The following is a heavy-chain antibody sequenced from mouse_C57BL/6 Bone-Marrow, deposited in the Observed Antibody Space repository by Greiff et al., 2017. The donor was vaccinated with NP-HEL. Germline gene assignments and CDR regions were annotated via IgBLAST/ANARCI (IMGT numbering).Heavy chain of an antibody. CDR1: GFTFSDYG. V-gene: IGHV5-17*01. CDR3: ARFITTVVATGRYFDV. CDR2: ISSGSSTI. D-gene: IGHD1-1*01. J-gene: IGHJ1*03. Sequence: DVQLVESGGGLVKPGGSLKLSCAASGFTFSDYGMHWVRQAPEKGLEWVAYISSGSSTIYYADTVKGRFTISRDNAKNTLFLQMTSLRSEDTAMYYCARFITTVVATGRYFDVWGTGTTVTVSS.